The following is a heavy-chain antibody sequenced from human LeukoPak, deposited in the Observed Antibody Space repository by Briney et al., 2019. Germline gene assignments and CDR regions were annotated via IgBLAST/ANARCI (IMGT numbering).Heavy chain of an antibody. CDR3: ARDSGEAPDY. CDR2: INPNNGGT. D-gene: IGHD3-10*01. CDR1: GYTFNGYY. J-gene: IGHJ4*02. Sequence: EASVKVSCKSSGYTFNGYYMHWVRQAPGQGLEWMGWINPNNGGTKYAQNFQGRVTMTRDTSISTAYMELDRLRFDDTAVYYCARDSGEAPDYWGQGTLVTVSS. V-gene: IGHV1-2*02.